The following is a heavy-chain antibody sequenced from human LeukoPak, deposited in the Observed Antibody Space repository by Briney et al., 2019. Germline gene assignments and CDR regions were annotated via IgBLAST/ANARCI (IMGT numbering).Heavy chain of an antibody. CDR3: TRAPIGSRWMGIISYYYYYMDV. V-gene: IGHV3-49*03. J-gene: IGHJ6*03. CDR2: IRSKAYGGTT. D-gene: IGHD3-3*01. Sequence: TGGSLRLSCTASGFTFGDYAMSWFRQAPGKGLEWVGFIRSKAYGGTTEYAASVKGRFTLSRDDSKSFAYLQMNSLKTEDTAVYYCTRAPIGSRWMGIISYYYYYMDVWGKGTTVTVSS. CDR1: GFTFGDYA.